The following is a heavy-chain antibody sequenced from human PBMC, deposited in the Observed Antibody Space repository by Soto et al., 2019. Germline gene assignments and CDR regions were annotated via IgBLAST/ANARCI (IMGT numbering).Heavy chain of an antibody. J-gene: IGHJ4*02. Sequence: QVQLVQYGAEVKKPGSSVKVSCKASGGIYSTYAISWLRQAPGQGLEWMEGIIPLFGTPNYAQRFQGRVTITADESTSTAYMELSRLRSEDTAVYYCARDRDDYGSGNYYNRIDFWGQGTLVTVSS. D-gene: IGHD3-10*01. CDR3: ARDRDDYGSGNYYNRIDF. CDR1: GGIYSTYA. V-gene: IGHV1-69*01. CDR2: IIPLFGTP.